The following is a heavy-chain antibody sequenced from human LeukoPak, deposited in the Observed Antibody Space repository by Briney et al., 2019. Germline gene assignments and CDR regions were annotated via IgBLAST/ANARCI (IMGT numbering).Heavy chain of an antibody. CDR3: ARGVAPFKDTGYCSGGSCYHFDAFDI. CDR2: ISAYNGNT. D-gene: IGHD2-15*01. J-gene: IGHJ3*02. Sequence: ASVKVSCKASGYTFTSYGISWVRQAPGQGLEWMGWISAYNGNTNYAQKFQGRVTITADESTSTAYMELSSLRSEDTAVYYCARGVAPFKDTGYCSGGSCYHFDAFDIWGQGTMVTVSS. CDR1: GYTFTSYG. V-gene: IGHV1-18*01.